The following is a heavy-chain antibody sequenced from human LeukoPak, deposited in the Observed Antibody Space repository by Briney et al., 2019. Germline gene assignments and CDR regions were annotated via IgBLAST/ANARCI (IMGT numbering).Heavy chain of an antibody. CDR2: ISSSSSYI. J-gene: IGHJ4*02. V-gene: IGHV3-21*01. D-gene: IGHD6-25*01. Sequence: PGGSLRLSCAASGFTFSSYSMNWVRQAPGKGLEWVSSISSSSSYIYYADSVKGRFTISRDNAKNSLYLQMNSLRAEDTAVRYCARDPGGYSRAGKQEDYWGQGTLVTVSS. CDR1: GFTFSSYS. CDR3: ARDPGGYSRAGKQEDY.